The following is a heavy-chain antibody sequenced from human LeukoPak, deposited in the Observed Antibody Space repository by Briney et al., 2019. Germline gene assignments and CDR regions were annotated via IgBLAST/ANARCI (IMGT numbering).Heavy chain of an antibody. CDR1: GFTFSSYA. J-gene: IGHJ4*02. CDR3: ARAGLLYYGDYGNFDY. D-gene: IGHD4-17*01. Sequence: GGSLRLSCAASGFTFSSYAMHWVRQAPGKGLEYVSAISSNGGSTYYANSVKGRFTISRDNSKNTLYPQMGSLRAGDMAVYYCARAGLLYYGDYGNFDYWGQGTLVTVSS. V-gene: IGHV3-64*01. CDR2: ISSNGGST.